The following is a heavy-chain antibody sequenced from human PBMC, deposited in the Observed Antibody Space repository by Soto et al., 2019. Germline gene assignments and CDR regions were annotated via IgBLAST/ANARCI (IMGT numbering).Heavy chain of an antibody. D-gene: IGHD2-8*01. CDR3: ATVPYCTNGVCYSVLNGMDV. CDR1: GYTLTELS. Sequence: GASVKVSCKVSGYTLTELSMHWVRQAPGKGLEWMGGFDPEDGETIYAQKFQGRVTMTEDTSTDTAYMELSSLRSEDTAVYYCATVPYCTNGVCYSVLNGMDVWGQGTTVTVYS. V-gene: IGHV1-24*01. CDR2: FDPEDGET. J-gene: IGHJ6*02.